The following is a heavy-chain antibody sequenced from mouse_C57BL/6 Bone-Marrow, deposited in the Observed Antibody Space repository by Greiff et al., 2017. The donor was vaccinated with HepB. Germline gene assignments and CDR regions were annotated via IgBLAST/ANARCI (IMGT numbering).Heavy chain of an antibody. V-gene: IGHV1-55*01. CDR1: GYTFTSYW. Sequence: QVQLQQPGAELVKPGASVKMSCKASGYTFTSYWITWVKQRPGQGLEWIGDIYPGSGSTNYNEKFKSKATLTVDTSSSTAYMQLSSLTSEDSAVYYCASPSYYGSSFAYWGQGTLVTVSA. J-gene: IGHJ3*01. D-gene: IGHD1-1*01. CDR3: ASPSYYGSSFAY. CDR2: IYPGSGST.